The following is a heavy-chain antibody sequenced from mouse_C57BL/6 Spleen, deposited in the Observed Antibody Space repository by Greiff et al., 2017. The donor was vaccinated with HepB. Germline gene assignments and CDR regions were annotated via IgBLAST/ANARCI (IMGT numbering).Heavy chain of an antibody. CDR2: INYDGSST. D-gene: IGHD2-4*01. CDR3: ARVGYDYDFSWFAY. Sequence: DVKLVESEGGLVQPGSSMKLSCTASGFTFSDYYMAWVRQVPEKGLEWVANINYDGSSTYYLDSLKSRFIISRDNAKNTLYLQMSSLKSEDTATYYCARVGYDYDFSWFAYWGQGTLVTVSA. V-gene: IGHV5-16*01. J-gene: IGHJ3*01. CDR1: GFTFSDYY.